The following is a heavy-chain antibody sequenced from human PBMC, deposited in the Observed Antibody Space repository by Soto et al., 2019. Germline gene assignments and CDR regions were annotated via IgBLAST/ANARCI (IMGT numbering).Heavy chain of an antibody. J-gene: IGHJ4*02. CDR2: CTPSSSSI. D-gene: IGHD6-13*01. V-gene: IGHV3-21*01. CDR1: GFTFKLYT. Sequence: EVQLVESGGGLVKPGGTLRLSCAASGFTFKLYTMHWVRQAPGKGLEWVSFCTPSSSSISYADSVEGRFTISRDNARNSLYLQMHNQRAEDTAVYYCARDAASSLDHWGQGTLVTVSS. CDR3: ARDAASSLDH.